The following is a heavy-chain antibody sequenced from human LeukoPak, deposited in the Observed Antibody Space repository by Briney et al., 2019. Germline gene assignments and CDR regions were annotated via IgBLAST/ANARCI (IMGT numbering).Heavy chain of an antibody. Sequence: SVKVSCKASGYTFSSYHLSWVRQAHGQALEWMEGIRTYNSNTNKAEKLQRRITMTTDTSTSTAYMELRSLRSDDAAVYYCARGAAGSYDYWGQGTLVNVSS. V-gene: IGHV1-18*01. CDR3: ARGAAGSYDY. CDR2: IRTYNSNT. D-gene: IGHD6-13*01. J-gene: IGHJ4*02. CDR1: GYTFSSYH.